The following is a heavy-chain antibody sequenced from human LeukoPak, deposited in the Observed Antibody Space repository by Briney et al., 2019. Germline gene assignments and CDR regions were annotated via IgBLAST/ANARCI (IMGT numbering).Heavy chain of an antibody. CDR1: GFTFSSYW. CDR3: AKGRDYYYDSSGYYYGSEYFDY. Sequence: GGSLRLSCVASGFTFSSYWMHWVRQDPRKGLVWVSRINGDGRNINYADSVRGRFTISRDNAKNTLYLQMNSLRAEDTAVYYCAKGRDYYYDSSGYYYGSEYFDYWGQGTLVTVSS. D-gene: IGHD3-22*01. J-gene: IGHJ4*02. CDR2: INGDGRNI. V-gene: IGHV3-74*01.